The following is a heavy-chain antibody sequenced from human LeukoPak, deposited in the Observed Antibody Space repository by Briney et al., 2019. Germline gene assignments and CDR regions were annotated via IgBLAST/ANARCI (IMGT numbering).Heavy chain of an antibody. CDR2: IYYSGST. Sequence: SETLSLTCTVSGGSISSSSYYWGWIRQPPGKGLEWIGSIYYSGSTYYNPSLKSRVTISVDTSNNQFSLKLSSVTAADTAVYYCASPGDYDFWSGPRPFDYWGQGTLVTVSS. V-gene: IGHV4-39*01. CDR3: ASPGDYDFWSGPRPFDY. CDR1: GGSISSSSYY. J-gene: IGHJ4*02. D-gene: IGHD3-3*01.